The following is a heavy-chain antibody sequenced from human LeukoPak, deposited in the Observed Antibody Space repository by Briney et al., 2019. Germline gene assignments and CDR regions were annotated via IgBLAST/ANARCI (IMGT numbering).Heavy chain of an antibody. CDR3: ARESALGVERVGGYFDY. V-gene: IGHV4-38-2*02. J-gene: IGHJ4*02. Sequence: SSETLSLTCNVSSYSIRNGYYWGWVRQSPGKGLEWIGSIYYTGITYYNPSLKSRVTISIDTSKNQFSLELTSVTATDTAVYYCARESALGVERVGGYFDYWGQGALVTVFS. CDR1: SYSIRNGYY. CDR2: IYYTGIT. D-gene: IGHD1-26*01.